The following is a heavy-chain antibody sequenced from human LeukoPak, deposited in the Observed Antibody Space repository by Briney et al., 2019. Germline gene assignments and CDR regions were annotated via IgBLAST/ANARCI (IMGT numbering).Heavy chain of an antibody. D-gene: IGHD2-21*01. J-gene: IGHJ4*02. Sequence: GGSLRLSCAASGFTFRNFWIRWVRQAPGQGLEWVADIKEDASKIFYPNSVKGRFTISRDNAKNSLYLQMNSLRAEDTAVYYCARDGDGLSCPTDSRGQGTLVTVSS. CDR3: ARDGDGLSCPTDS. CDR1: GFTFRNFW. V-gene: IGHV3-7*01. CDR2: IKEDASKI.